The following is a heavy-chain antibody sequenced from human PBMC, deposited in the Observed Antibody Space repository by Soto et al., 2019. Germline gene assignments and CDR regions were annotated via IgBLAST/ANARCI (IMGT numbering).Heavy chain of an antibody. V-gene: IGHV3-53*01. Sequence: GGSLRLSCAASRFTVSSNYMSWVRQSPGKGLEWVSVIYSGGSTYYADSVKGRFTISRDNSKNTLYLQMNSLRAEDTAVYYCARWRVGATRDAFDIWGQGTMVTVSS. D-gene: IGHD1-26*01. CDR1: RFTVSSNY. J-gene: IGHJ3*02. CDR2: IYSGGST. CDR3: ARWRVGATRDAFDI.